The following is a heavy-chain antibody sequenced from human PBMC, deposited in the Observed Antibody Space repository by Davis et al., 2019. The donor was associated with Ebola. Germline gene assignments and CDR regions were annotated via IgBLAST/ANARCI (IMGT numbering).Heavy chain of an antibody. CDR2: INSDGSST. D-gene: IGHD3-22*01. CDR1: GFTFSSYW. J-gene: IGHJ5*02. V-gene: IGHV3-74*01. CDR3: ARGQGDITMIVVVAPYNWFDP. Sequence: GESLKISCAASGFTFSSYWMHWVRQAPGKGLVWVSRINSDGSSTSYADSVKGRFTISRDNAKNSLYLQMNSLRDEDTAVYYCARGQGDITMIVVVAPYNWFDPWGQGTLVTVSS.